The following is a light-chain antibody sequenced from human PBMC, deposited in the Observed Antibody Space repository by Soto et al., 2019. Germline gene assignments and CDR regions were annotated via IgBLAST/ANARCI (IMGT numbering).Light chain of an antibody. CDR2: DAS. Sequence: EIVMTQSPATLSVSPGERATLSCRASQSVNSRLAWYQQKPGQTPRLLIYDASTRATGIPTRFSGSGSGTDFTLTISSLQPEDFATYYCQQSYSTPYTFGQGTKLEIK. J-gene: IGKJ2*01. V-gene: IGKV3-15*01. CDR3: QQSYSTPYT. CDR1: QSVNSR.